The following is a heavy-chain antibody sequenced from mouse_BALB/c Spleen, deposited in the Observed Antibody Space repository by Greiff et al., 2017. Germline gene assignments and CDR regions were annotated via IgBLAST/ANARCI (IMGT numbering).Heavy chain of an antibody. J-gene: IGHJ3*01. CDR2: INPSTGYT. V-gene: IGHV1-7*01. CDR3: ARKEYGNYGGFAY. Sequence: VQLQQSGAELAKPGASVKMSCKASGYTFTSYWMHWVKQRPGQGLEWIGYINPSTGYTEYNQKFKDKATLTADKSSSTAYMQLSSLTSEDSAVYYCARKEYGNYGGFAYWGQGTLVTVSA. CDR1: GYTFTSYW. D-gene: IGHD2-10*02.